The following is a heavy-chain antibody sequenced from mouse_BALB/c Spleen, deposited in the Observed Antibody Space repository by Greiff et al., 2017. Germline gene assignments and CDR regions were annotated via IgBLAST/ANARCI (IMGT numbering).Heavy chain of an antibody. V-gene: IGHV1-9*01. CDR3: AKNYGLYYLDY. CDR1: GYTFSSYW. J-gene: IGHJ2*01. CDR2: ILPGSGST. Sequence: VQLQQSGAELMKPGASVKISCKATGYTFSSYWIEWVKQRPGQGLEWIGEILPGSGSTNYNEKFKGKATFTADTSSNTAYMQLSSLTSEDSAVYYCAKNYGLYYLDYWGQGTTLTVSS. D-gene: IGHD1-1*01.